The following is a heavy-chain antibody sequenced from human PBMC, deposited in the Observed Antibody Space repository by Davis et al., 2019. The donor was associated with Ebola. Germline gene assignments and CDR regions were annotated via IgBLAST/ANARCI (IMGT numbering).Heavy chain of an antibody. D-gene: IGHD2-15*01. CDR3: ARGRILWWWRNWFDP. V-gene: IGHV4-38-2*02. J-gene: IGHJ5*02. Sequence: GSLRLSCTVSGYSISSGYYWGWIRQPPGKGLEWIGSIYHSGSTNYNPSLKSRVTISVDTSKNQFSLKLSSVTAADTAVYYCARGRILWWWRNWFDPWGQGTLVTVSS. CDR1: GYSISSGYY. CDR2: IYHSGST.